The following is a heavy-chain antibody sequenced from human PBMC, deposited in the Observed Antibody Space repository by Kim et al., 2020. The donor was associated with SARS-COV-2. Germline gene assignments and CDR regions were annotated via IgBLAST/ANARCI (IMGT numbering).Heavy chain of an antibody. CDR1: GFTFSSYA. CDR2: ISGSGGST. D-gene: IGHD3-10*01. Sequence: GGSLRLSCAASGFTFSSYAMSWVRQAPGKGLEWVSAISGSGGSTYYADSVKGRFTISRDNSKNTLYLQMNSLRAEDTAVYYCAKARMVRASAYYYYGMDVWGQGTTVTVSS. V-gene: IGHV3-23*01. CDR3: AKARMVRASAYYYYGMDV. J-gene: IGHJ6*02.